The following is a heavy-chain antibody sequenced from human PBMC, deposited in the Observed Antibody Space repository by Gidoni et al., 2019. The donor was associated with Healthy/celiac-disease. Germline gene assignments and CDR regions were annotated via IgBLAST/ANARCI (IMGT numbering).Heavy chain of an antibody. CDR3: ARDGAGRSTSND. D-gene: IGHD2-2*01. Sequence: VQLVQSGAEVQKPASSVKVTCKASGGTFRSSATRWVRQAPGQGLEWMGGIIPIFGTANYEQKFQGRVTITAEKSTSTAYMELSSLRSEDTAVYYCARDGAGRSTSNDWGQGTLVTVSS. CDR1: GGTFRSSA. J-gene: IGHJ4*02. CDR2: IIPIFGTA. V-gene: IGHV1-69*06.